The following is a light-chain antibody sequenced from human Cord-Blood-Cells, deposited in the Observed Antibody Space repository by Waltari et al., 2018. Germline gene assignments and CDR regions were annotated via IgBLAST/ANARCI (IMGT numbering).Light chain of an antibody. V-gene: IGKV3-15*01. Sequence: EIVMTQSPATMSVSPGDRATLSCRASQIVSSNLAWYQQKPGQAPRLLIYGASTRATGIPARFSGSGSGTEFTLTISSLQSEDFAVYYCQQYNNWPLTFGPGTKVDIK. CDR1: QIVSSN. CDR2: GAS. J-gene: IGKJ3*01. CDR3: QQYNNWPLT.